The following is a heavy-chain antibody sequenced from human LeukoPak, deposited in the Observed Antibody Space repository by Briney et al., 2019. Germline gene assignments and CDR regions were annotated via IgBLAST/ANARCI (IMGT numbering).Heavy chain of an antibody. Sequence: SQTLSLTCAISGDSVSTNSAAWNWIRQSPSRGLEWLGRPYYRSKWYNDYAVSVKSRITINPDTSKNQFSLQLNSVIPEDTAVYYCARGLTGYSTSSYYFDSWGQGTLVTVSS. J-gene: IGHJ4*02. V-gene: IGHV6-1*01. CDR1: GDSVSTNSAA. CDR3: ARGLTGYSTSSYYFDS. CDR2: PYYRSKWYN. D-gene: IGHD3-9*01.